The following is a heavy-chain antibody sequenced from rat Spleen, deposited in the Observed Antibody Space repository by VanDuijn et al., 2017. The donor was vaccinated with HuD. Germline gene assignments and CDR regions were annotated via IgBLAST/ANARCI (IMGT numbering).Heavy chain of an antibody. CDR3: ASTYYGYISLHY. V-gene: IGHV3-1*01. CDR2: ISSSSTT. CDR1: GYSITSNY. D-gene: IGHD1-9*01. J-gene: IGHJ2*01. Sequence: EVQLQESGPGLVKPSQSLSLTCSVTGYSITSNYWGWIRKFPENKMEWIGHISSSSTTSYNPSLKSRISITRDTSKNQFFLQLNSVTTEDTATYFCASTYYGYISLHYWGQGVMVTVSS.